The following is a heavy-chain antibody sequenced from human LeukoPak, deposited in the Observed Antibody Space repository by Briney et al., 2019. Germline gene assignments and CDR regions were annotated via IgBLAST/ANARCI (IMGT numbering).Heavy chain of an antibody. D-gene: IGHD6-19*01. Sequence: SQTLSLTCAISGDSVSSNSAAWNWIRQSPSRGLEWLGRTYYRSKWYNDYAVSVKSRITINPDTSKNQFSLQLSSVTPEDTAVYYCARVPTVAGTAHYYYYYGMDVWGQGTTVTVSS. V-gene: IGHV6-1*01. CDR2: TYYRSKWYN. CDR3: ARVPTVAGTAHYYYYYGMDV. J-gene: IGHJ6*02. CDR1: GDSVSSNSAA.